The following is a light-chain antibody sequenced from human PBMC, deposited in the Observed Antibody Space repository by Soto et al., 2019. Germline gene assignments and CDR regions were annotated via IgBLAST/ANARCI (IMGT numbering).Light chain of an antibody. V-gene: IGLV1-40*01. CDR3: QSYDSTLSGSRV. CDR1: GSNIGGGYE. J-gene: IGLJ3*02. Sequence: QSVLTQPPSVSGAPGQRVTIPCTGSGSNIGGGYEVHWYQQLPGTAPKLLIYAHTNRPSGVPDRFSAATSGTSASLAITGLQAEDEADYYCQSYDSTLSGSRVFGGGTKLTVL. CDR2: AHT.